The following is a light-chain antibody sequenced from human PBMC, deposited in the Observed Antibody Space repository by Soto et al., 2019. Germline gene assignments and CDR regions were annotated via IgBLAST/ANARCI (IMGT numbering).Light chain of an antibody. Sequence: IVLTQSPGTLSLSPGERATLSCRASQSVSSSYLAWYQQKPGQAPRLLIYGASSRTTGIPARFSGSGSGTDFTLTISRLEPGDFAVYYCQQYVTSPPVTFGQGTKVEIK. CDR3: QQYVTSPPVT. J-gene: IGKJ1*01. V-gene: IGKV3-20*01. CDR1: QSVSSSY. CDR2: GAS.